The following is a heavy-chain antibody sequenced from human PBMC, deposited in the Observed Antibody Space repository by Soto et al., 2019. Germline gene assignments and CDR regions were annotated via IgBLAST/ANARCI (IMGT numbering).Heavy chain of an antibody. CDR2: IQYDGKSD. J-gene: IGHJ6*03. D-gene: IGHD4-17*01. V-gene: IGHV3-30*02. Sequence: QEQLVESGGGVVQPGGSLRLSCAGSGFSFLRYGLHWVRQAPGKGPEWVALIQYDGKSDYYADSVKGRFTISRDNSRNTLSLQMNSLRAEDTAVYFCARDGNTATTHYYYRDLWGKGTTVTVSS. CDR1: GFSFLRYG. CDR3: ARDGNTATTHYYYRDL.